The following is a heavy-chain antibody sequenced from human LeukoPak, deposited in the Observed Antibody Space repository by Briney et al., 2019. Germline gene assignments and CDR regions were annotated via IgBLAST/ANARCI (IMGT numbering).Heavy chain of an antibody. CDR3: AREGGTTTSWFDP. V-gene: IGHV1-69*05. CDR2: IIPIFGTA. D-gene: IGHD1-1*01. CDR1: GYTFTGYY. J-gene: IGHJ5*02. Sequence: ASVKVSCKASGYTFTGYYMHWVRQAPGQGLEWMGGIIPIFGTANYAQKFQGRVTITTDESTSTAYMELSSLRSEDTAVYYCAREGGTTTSWFDPWGQGTLVTVSS.